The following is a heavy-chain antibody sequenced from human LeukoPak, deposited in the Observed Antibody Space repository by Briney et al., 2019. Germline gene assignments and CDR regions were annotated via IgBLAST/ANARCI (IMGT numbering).Heavy chain of an antibody. V-gene: IGHV3-30*04. J-gene: IGHJ6*03. D-gene: IGHD2-2*01. CDR3: AKDAVCSSASCPLDYYYYMDV. CDR1: GFTFSSYA. CDR2: ISSDGNNK. Sequence: GRSLRLSCAASGFTFSSYAMHWVRQAPGKGLEWVAVISSDGNNKYYADSVKGRFTISRENSKNMLYLQMNSLRAEDTAVYYCAKDAVCSSASCPLDYYYYMDVWGKGTTVTVSS.